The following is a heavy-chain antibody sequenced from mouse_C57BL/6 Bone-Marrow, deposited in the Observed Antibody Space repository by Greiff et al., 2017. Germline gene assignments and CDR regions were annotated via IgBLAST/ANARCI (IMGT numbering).Heavy chain of an antibody. CDR2: IYPTSGRT. D-gene: IGHD3-1*01. CDR1: GYTFTSYW. CDR3: ERSGPVRRSFDY. Sequence: VQLQQPGAELVKPGASVKMSCKASGYTFTSYWITWVKQRPGQGLEWIGDIYPTSGRTNYNEKFKSKAILTVDNSSNTAYMQLRSLTSGASAVFYCERSGPVRRSFDYWGQGTTLTVSS. J-gene: IGHJ2*01. V-gene: IGHV1-55*01.